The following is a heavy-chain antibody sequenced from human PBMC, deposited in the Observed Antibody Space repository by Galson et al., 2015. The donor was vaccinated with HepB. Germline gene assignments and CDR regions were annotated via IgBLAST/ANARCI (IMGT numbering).Heavy chain of an antibody. CDR2: ISSSSSYI. J-gene: IGHJ4*02. D-gene: IGHD3-22*01. Sequence: SLRLSCAASGFTFSSYSMNWVRQAPGKGLEWVSSISSSSSYIYYADSVKGRFTISRDNAKNSLYLQMNSLRAEDTAVYYCARGGVITMIVVYWGQGTLVTVSS. V-gene: IGHV3-21*01. CDR1: GFTFSSYS. CDR3: ARGGVITMIVVY.